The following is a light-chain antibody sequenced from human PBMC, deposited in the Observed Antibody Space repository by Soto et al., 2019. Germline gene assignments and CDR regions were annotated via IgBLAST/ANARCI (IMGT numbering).Light chain of an antibody. CDR2: EGS. V-gene: IGKV3-11*01. CDR1: QSVSSY. J-gene: IGKJ5*01. Sequence: DIVLTQSPAPLSLSPGQTATLSCRSSQSVSSYLAWYQQKAGQAPRLLIYEGSNRATGIPTRFSGSGSGTDFTLTISGLEPEDFSVYYCQQRNVWPPITFGQGTRLEIK. CDR3: QQRNVWPPIT.